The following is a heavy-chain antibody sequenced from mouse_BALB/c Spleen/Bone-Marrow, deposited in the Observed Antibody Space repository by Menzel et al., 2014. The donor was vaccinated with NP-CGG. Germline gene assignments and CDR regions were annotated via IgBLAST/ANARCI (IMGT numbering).Heavy chain of an antibody. CDR1: GYAFSSYW. Sequence: QVQLKQSGAELVRPGSSVKISCKASGYAFSSYWMNWVKQRPGQGLEWIGQIYPGDGDTNYSGKFKGKATLTADEPSSTAYMQLSSLTSEDSAVYFCAFGNYDFDYWGQGTTLTVSS. CDR2: IYPGDGDT. CDR3: AFGNYDFDY. V-gene: IGHV1-80*01. D-gene: IGHD2-1*01. J-gene: IGHJ2*01.